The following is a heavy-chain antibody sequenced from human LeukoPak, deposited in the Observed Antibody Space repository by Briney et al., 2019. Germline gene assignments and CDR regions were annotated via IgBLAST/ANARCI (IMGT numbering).Heavy chain of an antibody. D-gene: IGHD3-10*01. J-gene: IGHJ4*02. Sequence: SETLSLTCTVSGDSISSNSYYWGWIRQPPGKGLEWIGSIYYSGSTYYNPSLKSRVTISVDTSKNQLSLKLSSVTAADTAVYYCARHEAGFGELWHADYWGQGNLVTVSS. CDR3: ARHEAGFGELWHADY. V-gene: IGHV4-39*01. CDR1: GDSISSNSYY. CDR2: IYYSGST.